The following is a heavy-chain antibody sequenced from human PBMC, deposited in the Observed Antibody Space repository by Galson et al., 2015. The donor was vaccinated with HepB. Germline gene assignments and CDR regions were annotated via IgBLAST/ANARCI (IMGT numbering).Heavy chain of an antibody. V-gene: IGHV3-15*01. Sequence: SLRLSCAASGFTFSNAWMSWVRQAPGKGLEWVGRIKSKTDGGTTDYAAPVKGRFTISRDDSKNTLYLQMNSLKTEDTAVYYCTTDTSYPPQYCGGDCDAFDIWGQGTMVTVSS. CDR3: TTDTSYPPQYCGGDCDAFDI. J-gene: IGHJ3*02. D-gene: IGHD2-21*02. CDR1: GFTFSNAW. CDR2: IKSKTDGGTT.